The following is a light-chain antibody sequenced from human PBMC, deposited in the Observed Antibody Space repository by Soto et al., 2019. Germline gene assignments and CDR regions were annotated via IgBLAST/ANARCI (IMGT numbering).Light chain of an antibody. J-gene: IGKJ1*01. CDR3: QQYHSYWP. V-gene: IGKV1-5*01. CDR2: DAY. CDR1: QNIRSR. Sequence: DFQMTQSPSTLSASVGDRVTITCRPSQNIRSRWAWFQQKPGKAPKLLIYDAYSLESGVPQRFSGSGSGKEFTLTNSSLQTDDFSTYYCQQYHSYWPFGQGTKVDIK.